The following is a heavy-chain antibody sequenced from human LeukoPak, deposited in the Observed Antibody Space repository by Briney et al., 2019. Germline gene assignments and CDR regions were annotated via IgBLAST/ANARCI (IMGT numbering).Heavy chain of an antibody. D-gene: IGHD3-22*01. CDR2: IDRSDTYA. Sequence: GDSLRISCKGSGYSFTSYWISWVRQMPGKGLEWMGRIDRSDTYANYSPSFQGHVTISADKSISTAYLQWSSLKASDAAMYYCARLPNYYDSSGYYYGAFDIWGQGTMVTLSS. V-gene: IGHV5-10-1*01. CDR3: ARLPNYYDSSGYYYGAFDI. J-gene: IGHJ3*02. CDR1: GYSFTSYW.